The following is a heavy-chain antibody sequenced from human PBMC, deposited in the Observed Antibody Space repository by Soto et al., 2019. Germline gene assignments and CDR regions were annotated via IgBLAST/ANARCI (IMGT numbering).Heavy chain of an antibody. CDR3: ASQHYYDSSGYYVVY. J-gene: IGHJ4*02. V-gene: IGHV4-59*04. Sequence: SETLSLTCTVSGGSISNYYWNWIRQSPGKGLEWIGNIHYSGSTYYDSSLKSRVTISVDTSKNQFSLKLSSVTAADTAVYYCASQHYYDSSGYYVVYWGQGTLVTVSS. CDR1: GGSISNYY. D-gene: IGHD3-22*01. CDR2: IHYSGST.